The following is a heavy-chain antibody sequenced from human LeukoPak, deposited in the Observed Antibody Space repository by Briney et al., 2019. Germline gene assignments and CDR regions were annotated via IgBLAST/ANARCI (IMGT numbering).Heavy chain of an antibody. CDR1: CGSVSSYY. V-gene: IGHV4-59*08. D-gene: IGHD1-14*01. J-gene: IGHJ4*02. Sequence: KASETLSLTCSLSCGSVSSYYWSWIRQSPGKGLEWSGYIHNSGRTNHNPSLKRRVTGFVDTSKNQVSLRLSSVTAGDTAVYYCARHGTISSESYFDYWGQGALVTVSS. CDR2: IHNSGRT. CDR3: ARHGTISSESYFDY.